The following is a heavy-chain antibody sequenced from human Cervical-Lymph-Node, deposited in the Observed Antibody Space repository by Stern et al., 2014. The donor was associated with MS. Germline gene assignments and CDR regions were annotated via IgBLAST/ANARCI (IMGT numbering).Heavy chain of an antibody. D-gene: IGHD3-3*01. Sequence: QMQLVQSGPEVKKPGTSVRVSCKSSGFTLTSSVVHWVRQARGQRLEWMGWIVVGSGNTNDAHKFQERVIITREMSTSTAYMELSGLTSEDTAVYYCAAARNYDFWTGSPYGMDVWGRGTTVTVSS. CDR2: IVVGSGNT. CDR3: AAARNYDFWTGSPYGMDV. J-gene: IGHJ6*02. V-gene: IGHV1-58*01. CDR1: GFTLTSSV.